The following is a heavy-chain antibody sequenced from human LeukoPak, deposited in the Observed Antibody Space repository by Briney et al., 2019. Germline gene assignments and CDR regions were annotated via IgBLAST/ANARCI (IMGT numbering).Heavy chain of an antibody. CDR2: FDPEDGET. CDR3: ATDLKYSSSWYNFDY. J-gene: IGHJ4*02. Sequence: ASVKASCKVSGYTLTELSMHWVRQAPGKGLEWMGGFDPEDGETIYAQKFQGRVTMTEDTSTDTAYMELSSLRSEDTAVYYCATDLKYSSSWYNFDYWGQGTLVTVSS. CDR1: GYTLTELS. D-gene: IGHD6-13*01. V-gene: IGHV1-24*01.